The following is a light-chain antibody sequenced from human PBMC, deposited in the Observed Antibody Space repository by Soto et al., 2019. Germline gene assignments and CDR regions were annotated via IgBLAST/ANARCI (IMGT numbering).Light chain of an antibody. CDR2: EAN. Sequence: QSALTQPASVSGSPGQSITISCTGTSSDVGTYNLVSWYQHHPGKAPKVMIYEANKRPSAVSDRFSGSKSGNTASLTISGLQVDDEADYYCWSYAGSGSYVVGTGTKLTVL. CDR1: SSDVGTYNL. V-gene: IGLV2-23*01. CDR3: WSYAGSGSYV. J-gene: IGLJ1*01.